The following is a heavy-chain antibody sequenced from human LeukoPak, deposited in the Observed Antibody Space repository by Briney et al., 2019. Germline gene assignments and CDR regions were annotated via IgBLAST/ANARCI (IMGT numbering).Heavy chain of an antibody. CDR3: AIDIVVVPAAIRWFDP. Sequence: SETLSLTCTVSGGSISISSYYWGWIRQPPGKGLEWIGSIYYSGSTYYNPSLKSRVTISVDTSKNQFSLKLSSVTAADTAVYYCAIDIVVVPAAIRWFDPWGQGTLVTVSS. CDR1: GGSISISSYY. CDR2: IYYSGST. V-gene: IGHV4-39*02. D-gene: IGHD2-2*02. J-gene: IGHJ5*02.